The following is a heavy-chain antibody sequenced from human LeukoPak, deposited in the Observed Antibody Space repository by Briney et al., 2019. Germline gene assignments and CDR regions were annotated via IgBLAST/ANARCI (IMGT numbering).Heavy chain of an antibody. Sequence: SETLSLTCTLSGGSISSSSYYWGWIRQPPGKGLEWIGSIYYSGSTYYNPSLKIRVTISVDTSKNQFSLKLSSVTAADTAVYYCARHLIETYYYDSSGYYTLRNWFDPWGQGTLVTVSS. CDR2: IYYSGST. CDR1: GGSISSSSYY. V-gene: IGHV4-39*01. D-gene: IGHD3-22*01. CDR3: ARHLIETYYYDSSGYYTLRNWFDP. J-gene: IGHJ5*02.